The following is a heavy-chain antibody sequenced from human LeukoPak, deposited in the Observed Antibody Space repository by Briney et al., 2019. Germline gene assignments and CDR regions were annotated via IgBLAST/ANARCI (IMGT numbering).Heavy chain of an antibody. CDR2: INPNRGGT. Sequence: ASVKVSCKASGYTFTGYYMHWVRQAPGQGLEGMGRINPNRGGTNYAQKFQGRVTMTRDTSISTAYMELSRLRSDDTAVYYCAREVLVSPYYFDYWGQGTLVTVSS. D-gene: IGHD4/OR15-4a*01. CDR3: AREVLVSPYYFDY. CDR1: GYTFTGYY. J-gene: IGHJ4*02. V-gene: IGHV1-2*06.